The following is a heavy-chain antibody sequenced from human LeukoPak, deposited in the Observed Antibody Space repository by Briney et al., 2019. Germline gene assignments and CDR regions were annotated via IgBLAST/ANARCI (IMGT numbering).Heavy chain of an antibody. J-gene: IGHJ2*01. D-gene: IGHD2-8*01. CDR2: IYYSGST. Sequence: EPSETLSLTCTVSGGSVSSGSYYWSWIRQPPGKGLEWIGSIYYSGSTYYNPSLKSRVTISVDTSKNQFSLKLSSVTAADTAVYYCARLDVSPMVYATSYWYFDLWGRGTLVTVSS. CDR1: GGSVSSGSYY. V-gene: IGHV4-39*01. CDR3: ARLDVSPMVYATSYWYFDL.